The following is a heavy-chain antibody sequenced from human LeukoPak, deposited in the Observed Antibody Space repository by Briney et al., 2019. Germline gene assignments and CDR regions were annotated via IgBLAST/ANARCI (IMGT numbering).Heavy chain of an antibody. CDR3: ARGGWSIDF. V-gene: IGHV4-59*01. CDR2: IHSTGNT. D-gene: IGHD2-15*01. CDR1: GGSMSGYY. Sequence: SETLSLTCTVSGGSMSGYYWSWIRQPPGKGPERVGYIHSTGNTDYNPSLKSRVTISVDTSKNQFSLGLRSVTTADTAVYYCARGGWSIDFWGRGTLVTVSS. J-gene: IGHJ2*01.